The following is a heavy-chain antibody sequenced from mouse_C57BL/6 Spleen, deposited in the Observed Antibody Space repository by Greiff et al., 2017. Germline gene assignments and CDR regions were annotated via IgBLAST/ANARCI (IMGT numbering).Heavy chain of an antibody. Sequence: EVQLQESGGGLVKPGGSLKLSCAASGFTFSSYTMSWVRQTPEKRLEWVATISGGGGNTYYPDSVKGRFTISRDNAKNTLYLQMSSLRSEDTALYYCARSLTGAWFAYWGQGTLVTVSA. CDR1: GFTFSSYT. V-gene: IGHV5-9*01. CDR2: ISGGGGNT. CDR3: ARSLTGAWFAY. D-gene: IGHD4-1*01. J-gene: IGHJ3*01.